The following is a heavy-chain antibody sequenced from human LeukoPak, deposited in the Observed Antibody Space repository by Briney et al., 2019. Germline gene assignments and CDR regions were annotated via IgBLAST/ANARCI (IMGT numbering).Heavy chain of an antibody. V-gene: IGHV3-23*01. CDR3: AKAGREWYSSSAYYYYYMDV. J-gene: IGHJ6*03. Sequence: GGSLRLSCAASGFTFSSYAMSWVRQAPGKVLEWVSAISGSGGSTYYADSVKGRFTISRDNSKNTLYLQMNSLRAEDTAVYYCAKAGREWYSSSAYYYYYMDVWGKGTTVTVSS. CDR2: ISGSGGST. D-gene: IGHD6-6*01. CDR1: GFTFSSYA.